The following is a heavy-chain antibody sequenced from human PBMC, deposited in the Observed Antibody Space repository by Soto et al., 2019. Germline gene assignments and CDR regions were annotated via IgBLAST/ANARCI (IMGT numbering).Heavy chain of an antibody. CDR2: FFIGGNT. V-gene: IGHV4-39*01. Sequence: SETLSLTCTVSGGSMSSSSTYYWGWMRQPPGKGLEWIASFFIGGNTYYNPSVKSRVTISVDASKNQFSLQLSSVTAADTAVYYCACTYYSGSSGPFDYWGHGTLVTVS. CDR1: GGSMSSSSTYY. D-gene: IGHD3-22*01. CDR3: ACTYYSGSSGPFDY. J-gene: IGHJ4*01.